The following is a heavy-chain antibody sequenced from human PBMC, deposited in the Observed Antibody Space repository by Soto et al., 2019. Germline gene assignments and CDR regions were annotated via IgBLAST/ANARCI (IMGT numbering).Heavy chain of an antibody. CDR3: AHIPYDYVWGSYRSYYFDY. V-gene: IGHV2-5*02. J-gene: IGHJ4*02. CDR1: GFSLSTSGVG. CDR2: IYWDDDK. Sequence: QITLKESGPTLVKPTQTLTLTCTFSGFSLSTSGVGVGWIRQPPGKALEWLALIYWDDDKRYSPSLKSRLTITKDTSKNQVVLTMTNMDPADTATYYCAHIPYDYVWGSYRSYYFDYWGQGTLVTVSS. D-gene: IGHD3-16*02.